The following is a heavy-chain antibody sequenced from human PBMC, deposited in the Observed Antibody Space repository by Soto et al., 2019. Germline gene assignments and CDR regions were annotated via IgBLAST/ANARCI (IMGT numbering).Heavy chain of an antibody. CDR1: GYTFSSNG. Sequence: GASVKVSCKASGYTFSSNGISWVRQAPGQGLEWMGWISTYNGNTNYAQKLQGRVTMTTDTSTSTAYMELRSLRSDDTAVYYCARARIAAAGTPYYYGMDVWGQGTTVTVSS. D-gene: IGHD6-13*01. J-gene: IGHJ6*02. V-gene: IGHV1-18*01. CDR2: ISTYNGNT. CDR3: ARARIAAAGTPYYYGMDV.